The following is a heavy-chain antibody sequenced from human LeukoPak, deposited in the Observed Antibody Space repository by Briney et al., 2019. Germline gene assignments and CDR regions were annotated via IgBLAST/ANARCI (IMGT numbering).Heavy chain of an antibody. Sequence: SETLSLTCTVSGGSISSYYWSWIRQPPGKGLEWIGYIYYSGSTNYNPSLKSRVTISVDTSKNQFSLKLSSVTAADTAVYYCARGIVVVTAPYYFDYWGQGTLVTVSS. CDR3: ARGIVVVTAPYYFDY. CDR1: GGSISSYY. D-gene: IGHD2-21*02. CDR2: IYYSGST. J-gene: IGHJ4*02. V-gene: IGHV4-59*08.